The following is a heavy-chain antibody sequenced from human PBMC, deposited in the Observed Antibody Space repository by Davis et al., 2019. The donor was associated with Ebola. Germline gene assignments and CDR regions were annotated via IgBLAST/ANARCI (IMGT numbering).Heavy chain of an antibody. CDR1: GLTFSNYA. J-gene: IGHJ6*02. CDR3: AKSFSSSPRLRYYYGMDV. Sequence: GGSLRLSCAAPGLTFSNYAMNWVRQAPGKGLEWVSGISGSGGRTYYADSVKGRFTISRDNSKNTLYLQMNSLRAEDTAVYYCAKSFSSSPRLRYYYGMDVWGQGTTVTVSS. D-gene: IGHD6-6*01. CDR2: ISGSGGRT. V-gene: IGHV3-23*01.